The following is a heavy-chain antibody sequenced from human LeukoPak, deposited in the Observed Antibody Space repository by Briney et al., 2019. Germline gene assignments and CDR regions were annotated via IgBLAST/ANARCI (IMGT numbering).Heavy chain of an antibody. D-gene: IGHD4-11*01. CDR3: ARLRNTMTTPRFDY. V-gene: IGHV3-23*01. CDR1: GFPFTTYA. Sequence: PGGSLRLSCVASGFPFTTYAMSWVRQAPGKGLEWVSAISGSDGGTHYADSVKGRFTSSRDNSKDTLYLQMNSLRADDTAVYYCARLRNTMTTPRFDYWGQGTLVTVSS. J-gene: IGHJ4*02. CDR2: ISGSDGGT.